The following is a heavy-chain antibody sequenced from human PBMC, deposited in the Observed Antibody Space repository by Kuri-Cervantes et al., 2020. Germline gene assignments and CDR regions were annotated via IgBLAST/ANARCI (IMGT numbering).Heavy chain of an antibody. CDR3: AKDPLAVASTGAWFDP. V-gene: IGHV3-23*03. CDR2: IHRDGSSA. Sequence: GGSLRLSCVGSGFIFSAYAMSWVRQTPGKGLEWVSYIHRDGSSANYADSVKGRFTISRDNSRNTLYLQMNSLRAEDTALYYCAKDPLAVASTGAWFDPWGQGTLVTVSS. CDR1: GFIFSAYA. D-gene: IGHD6-19*01. J-gene: IGHJ5*02.